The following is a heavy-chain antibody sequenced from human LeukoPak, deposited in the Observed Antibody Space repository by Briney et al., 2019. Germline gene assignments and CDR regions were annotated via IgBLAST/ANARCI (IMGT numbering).Heavy chain of an antibody. CDR2: TYDSGST. CDR1: GGSISSGGYY. D-gene: IGHD1-7*01. V-gene: IGHV4-31*03. J-gene: IGHJ4*02. Sequence: PSETLSLTCNVSGGSISSGGYYWNWIRQHPGKGLEWLGYTYDSGSTYYNPSLESRIMISIDTSKNQFSLKLTSVTAADSAIYYCARERTYGKLRGVGYWGPGTLVTVSS. CDR3: ARERTYGKLRGVGY.